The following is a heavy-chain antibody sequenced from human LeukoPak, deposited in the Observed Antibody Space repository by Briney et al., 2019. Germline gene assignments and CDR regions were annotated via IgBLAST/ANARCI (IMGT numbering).Heavy chain of an antibody. CDR2: INWSGGST. Sequence: PGGSLRLSCAASGFIFDDYGMSWVRQVPGRGLEWVSGINWSGGSTSFADSVKGRFTISRDNAKNSLYLQMNSLGAEDTALYHCTRENGNGNIDYWGQGTLVTVSS. CDR3: TRENGNGNIDY. J-gene: IGHJ4*02. CDR1: GFIFDDYG. V-gene: IGHV3-20*01. D-gene: IGHD1-1*01.